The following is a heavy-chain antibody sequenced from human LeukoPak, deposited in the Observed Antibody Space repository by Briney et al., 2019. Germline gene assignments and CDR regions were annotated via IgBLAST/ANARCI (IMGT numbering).Heavy chain of an antibody. CDR1: GFTVSSNY. V-gene: IGHV3-66*02. D-gene: IGHD6-19*01. CDR3: ARDSDIAVAGYFDY. CDR2: IYSGGST. Sequence: GGSLRLSCAASGFTVSSNYMSWVRQTPGKGLEWVSVIYSGGSTYYADSVKGRFTISRDNSKNTLYLQMNSLRAEDTAVYYCARDSDIAVAGYFDYWGQGTLVTVSS. J-gene: IGHJ4*02.